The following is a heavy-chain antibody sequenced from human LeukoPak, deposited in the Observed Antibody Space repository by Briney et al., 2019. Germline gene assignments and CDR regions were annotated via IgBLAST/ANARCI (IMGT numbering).Heavy chain of an antibody. V-gene: IGHV4-59*12. CDR1: GGSISSYY. Sequence: DPSETLSLTCTVSGGSISSYYWSWIRQPPGKGLEWIGYIYYSGSTNYNPSLKSRVTISVDTSKNQFSLKLSSVTAADTAVYYCARVVGVDTIDYWGQGTLVTVSS. CDR3: ARVVGVDTIDY. J-gene: IGHJ4*02. CDR2: IYYSGST. D-gene: IGHD3-3*01.